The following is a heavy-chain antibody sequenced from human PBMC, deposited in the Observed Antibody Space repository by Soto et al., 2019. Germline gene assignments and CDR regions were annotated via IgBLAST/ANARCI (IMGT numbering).Heavy chain of an antibody. Sequence: QVQLVQSGAEVKKPGASVKVSCKASGYTFTNYYMHWVRQAPGQGLEWMGIINPSGGSTSYAQKFQGRVTMTRDTSTSTVYMELSSLRSEDTAVYYCARRLTGYAHFDYWGQGTLVTVSS. CDR1: GYTFTNYY. CDR2: INPSGGST. J-gene: IGHJ4*02. D-gene: IGHD2-8*01. V-gene: IGHV1-46*01. CDR3: ARRLTGYAHFDY.